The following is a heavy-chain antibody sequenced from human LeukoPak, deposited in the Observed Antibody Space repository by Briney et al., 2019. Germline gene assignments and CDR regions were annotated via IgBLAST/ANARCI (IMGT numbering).Heavy chain of an antibody. Sequence: GGSLRLSCVGSGLTFSSYAMGWVRQPPGKGLEWVSSISGSADRTFYADSVKGRFTISRDNSLNAVYLQMSSLSADDTAVYYCARDWTDGSTWYGIFGYWGQGSLVTVFS. CDR3: ARDWTDGSTWYGIFGY. D-gene: IGHD6-13*01. V-gene: IGHV3-23*01. CDR2: ISGSADRT. CDR1: GLTFSSYA. J-gene: IGHJ4*02.